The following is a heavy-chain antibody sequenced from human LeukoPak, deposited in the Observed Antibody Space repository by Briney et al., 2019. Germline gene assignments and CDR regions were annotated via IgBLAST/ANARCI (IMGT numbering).Heavy chain of an antibody. Sequence: GSLRLSCAASGFTFSSYWMHWVRQAPGKGLVWVSRINSDGSSTSYADSVKGRFTISRDNAKNTLYLQMNSLRAEDTAVYYCARDLPDRIAAADAGYGMDVWGQGTTVTVSS. CDR2: INSDGSST. CDR3: ARDLPDRIAAADAGYGMDV. CDR1: GFTFSSYW. V-gene: IGHV3-74*01. D-gene: IGHD6-13*01. J-gene: IGHJ6*02.